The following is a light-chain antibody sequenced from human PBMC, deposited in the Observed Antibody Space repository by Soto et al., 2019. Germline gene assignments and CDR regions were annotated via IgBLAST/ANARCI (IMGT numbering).Light chain of an antibody. Sequence: EIVLTQSPGTLYLSPGERATLSCRASQSVSSSYLAWYQQKPGQAPRPLIYGASSRATGIPDRFSGSGSGTDFTLTISRLEPEDFAVYYCQQYGSSPPLTFGGGTKVEIK. CDR2: GAS. J-gene: IGKJ4*01. V-gene: IGKV3-20*01. CDR3: QQYGSSPPLT. CDR1: QSVSSSY.